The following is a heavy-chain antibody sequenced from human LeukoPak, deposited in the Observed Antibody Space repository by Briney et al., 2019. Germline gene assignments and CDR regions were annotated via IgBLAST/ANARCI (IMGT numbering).Heavy chain of an antibody. V-gene: IGHV3-21*01. CDR1: GFTFSSYS. Sequence: PGGSLRFSCAASGFTFSSYSMNWVRQAPGKGLEWVSSISSSSSYIYYADSVKGRFTISRDNAKNSLYLQMNSLRAEDTAVYYCAKTAKEPYYFDYWGQGTLVTVSS. D-gene: IGHD5-18*01. J-gene: IGHJ4*02. CDR3: AKTAKEPYYFDY. CDR2: ISSSSSYI.